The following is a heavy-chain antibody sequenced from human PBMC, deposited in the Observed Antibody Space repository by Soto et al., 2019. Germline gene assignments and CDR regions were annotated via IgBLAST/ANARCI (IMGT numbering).Heavy chain of an antibody. CDR1: GGSVSSGNYY. CDR2: IYYNGNT. J-gene: IGHJ4*02. Sequence: QVQLQESGPGLVKPSATLSLTCTVSGGSVSSGNYYWNWIRQPPGKGLKRIGYIYYNGNTNYNPSLKSRVTISIDTSKNQLSLKVRSVTAADTAMYYCARRTVMTGLTAYWGQGAMVTVSS. V-gene: IGHV4-61*01. CDR3: ARRTVMTGLTAY. D-gene: IGHD4-17*01.